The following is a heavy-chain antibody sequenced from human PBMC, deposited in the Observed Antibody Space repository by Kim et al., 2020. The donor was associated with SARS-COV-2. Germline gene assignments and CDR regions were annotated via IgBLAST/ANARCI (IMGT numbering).Heavy chain of an antibody. V-gene: IGHV4-34*01. CDR3: ARGGRGWLRFLGV. CDR2: INHSGST. CDR1: GGSFSGYY. J-gene: IGHJ6*02. D-gene: IGHD5-12*01. Sequence: SETLSLTCAVYGGSFSGYYWSWIRQPPGKGLEWIGEINHSGSTNYNPSLKSRVTISVDTSKNQFSLKLSSVTAADTAVYYCARGGRGWLRFLGVWGQGTTVTVSS.